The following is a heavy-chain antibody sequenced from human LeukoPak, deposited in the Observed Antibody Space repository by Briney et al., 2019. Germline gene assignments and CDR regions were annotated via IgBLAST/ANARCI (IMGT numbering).Heavy chain of an antibody. Sequence: SETLSLTCAVYGGSFSGYYWSWIRQPPGKGLEWIGEIDHSGGTNYNPSLKSRVTISVDTSKNQFSLKLSSVTAADTAVYYCARVAGYCSGGSCRTRFDPWGQGTLVTVSS. V-gene: IGHV4-34*01. CDR1: GGSFSGYY. CDR2: IDHSGGT. CDR3: ARVAGYCSGGSCRTRFDP. D-gene: IGHD2-15*01. J-gene: IGHJ5*02.